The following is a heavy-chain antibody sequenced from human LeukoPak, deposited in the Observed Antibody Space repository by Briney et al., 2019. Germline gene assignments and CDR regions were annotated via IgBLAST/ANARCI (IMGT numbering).Heavy chain of an antibody. CDR2: INPNSGGT. D-gene: IGHD1-26*01. J-gene: IGHJ6*02. CDR3: ARDQKVSGSYSGYYYYGMDV. V-gene: IGHV1-2*02. CDR1: GYTFTGYY. Sequence: ASVKVSCKASGYTFTGYYMHWVRQAPGQGLEWMGWINPNSGGTNYAQKFQGRVTMTRDTSISTAYMELSRLRSDDTAVYYCARDQKVSGSYSGYYYYGMDVWGQGTTVTVSS.